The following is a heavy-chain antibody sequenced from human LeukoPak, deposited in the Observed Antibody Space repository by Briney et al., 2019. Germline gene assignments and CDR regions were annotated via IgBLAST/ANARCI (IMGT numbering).Heavy chain of an antibody. Sequence: SETLSLTCTVSGGSISSYYWSWIRQPPGKGLEWIGYIYYSGSTNYNPSLKSRVTISVDTSKNQFSLKLSSVTAADTAVYYCARVPLAVAGHQLFDYWGQGTLVTVSS. CDR1: GGSISSYY. CDR3: ARVPLAVAGHQLFDY. J-gene: IGHJ4*02. CDR2: IYYSGST. V-gene: IGHV4-59*01. D-gene: IGHD6-19*01.